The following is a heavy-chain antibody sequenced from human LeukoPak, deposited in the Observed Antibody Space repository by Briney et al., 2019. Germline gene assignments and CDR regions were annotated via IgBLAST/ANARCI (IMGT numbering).Heavy chain of an antibody. D-gene: IGHD3-9*01. CDR1: GGSISSGRYY. J-gene: IGHJ4*02. Sequence: PSETLSLTCTVSGGSISSGRYYWSWIRQPAGKGLEWIGRIYTSGSTDYNPSLKSRVTISVDTSKNQFSLKLSSVTAADTAVYYCARDDILTGYYRYFDYWGQGTLVTVSS. CDR3: ARDDILTGYYRYFDY. V-gene: IGHV4-61*02. CDR2: IYTSGST.